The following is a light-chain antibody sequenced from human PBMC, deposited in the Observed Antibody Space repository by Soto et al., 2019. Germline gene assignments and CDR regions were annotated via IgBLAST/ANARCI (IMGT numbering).Light chain of an antibody. V-gene: IGKV1-39*01. J-gene: IGKJ4*01. CDR3: QQSYSAPPLT. Sequence: DIQMTQSPSSLSASVGDRVTITCRASQNIDIFLSWYHQKPGRAPDLLIYGASTLHSGVPSRFSGSGSGTDFSLTISSLQPEDVGTYYCQQSYSAPPLTCGAGTKVDIK. CDR2: GAS. CDR1: QNIDIF.